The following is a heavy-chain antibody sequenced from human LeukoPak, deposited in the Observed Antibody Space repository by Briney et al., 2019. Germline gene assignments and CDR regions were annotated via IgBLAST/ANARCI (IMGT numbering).Heavy chain of an antibody. CDR1: GGTFSSYA. J-gene: IGHJ5*02. CDR3: AGSNWNDRNTYNWFDP. D-gene: IGHD1-1*01. CDR2: IIPIFGTA. V-gene: IGHV1-69*13. Sequence: SVKVSCKASGGTFSSYAISWVRQAPGQGLEWMGGIIPIFGTANYAQKFQGRVTITADESTSTAYMELSSLRSEDTAVYYCAGSNWNDRNTYNWFDPWGQGTLVTVSS.